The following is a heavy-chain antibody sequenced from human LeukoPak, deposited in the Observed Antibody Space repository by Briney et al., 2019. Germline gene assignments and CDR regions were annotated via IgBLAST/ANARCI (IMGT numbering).Heavy chain of an antibody. V-gene: IGHV1-8*01. Sequence: ASVKVSCKASGYTFTSYDINWVRQATGQGLEWMGWMNPNSGNTGYAQKFQGRVTMTRNTSISTAYMELSSLRSEDTAVYYCARIPLEQQLVKTNWFDPWGQGTLVTVSS. CDR2: MNPNSGNT. CDR3: ARIPLEQQLVKTNWFDP. D-gene: IGHD6-13*01. CDR1: GYTFTSYD. J-gene: IGHJ5*02.